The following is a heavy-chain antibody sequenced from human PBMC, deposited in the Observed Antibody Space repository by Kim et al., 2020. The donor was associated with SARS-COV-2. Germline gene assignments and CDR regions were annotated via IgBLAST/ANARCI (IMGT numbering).Heavy chain of an antibody. J-gene: IGHJ4*02. V-gene: IGHV3-30*04. D-gene: IGHD4-17*01. Sequence: GGSLRLSCAASGFTFSSYAMNWVRQAPGKGLEWVSVITYDGSNKYYADSVKGRFTISRDNSKNTLYLQMNSLRAEDTAVYYCARDPSPDYGEPTFGYWGQGTRITFSS. CDR1: GFTFSSYA. CDR3: ARDPSPDYGEPTFGY. CDR2: ITYDGSNK.